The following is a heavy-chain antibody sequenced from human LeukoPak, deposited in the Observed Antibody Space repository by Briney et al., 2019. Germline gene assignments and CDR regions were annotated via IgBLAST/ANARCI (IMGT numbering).Heavy chain of an antibody. V-gene: IGHV3-23*01. CDR1: GLTFTNYA. CDR2: ISGSGTKT. J-gene: IGHJ4*02. D-gene: IGHD5-12*01. CDR3: SKGHSDYGTGFDL. Sequence: PGGSLRLSCAASGLTFTNYAMTWDRQAPGKGLECVSVISGSGTKTYYADSVKGRFTISRDNSKNTVYLQMNSLRVDDTAVYYCSKGHSDYGTGFDLWGRGTLVTVSS.